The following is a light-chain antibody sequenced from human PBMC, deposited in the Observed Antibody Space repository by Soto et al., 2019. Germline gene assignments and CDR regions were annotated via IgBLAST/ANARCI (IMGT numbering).Light chain of an antibody. CDR2: DAS. CDR3: QQRSNWPLT. Sequence: EIVLTQSPATLSLSPGERATLSCRASQSVSSYFAWYQQKPGQAPRLLIYDASNRATGIPARFSGSGSGTDFTPTISSLEPEDFAVYYCQQRSNWPLTFGKGTNVEIK. J-gene: IGKJ1*01. CDR1: QSVSSY. V-gene: IGKV3-11*01.